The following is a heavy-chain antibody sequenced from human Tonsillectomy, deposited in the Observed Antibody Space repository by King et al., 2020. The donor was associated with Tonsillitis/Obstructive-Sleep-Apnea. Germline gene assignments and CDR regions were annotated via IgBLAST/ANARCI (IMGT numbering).Heavy chain of an antibody. CDR1: GFTFSSYA. J-gene: IGHJ4*02. Sequence: VQLVESGGGLVQPGGSLRLSCAASGFTFSSYAMSWVRQAPGKGLEWVSAISGSGGSTYYADSVKGRFTISRDNSKNTLYLQMNSLRAEDTAVYYCAKDRVVVPAAIQGDYFDYWGQGTLVTVSS. D-gene: IGHD2-2*02. CDR3: AKDRVVVPAAIQGDYFDY. V-gene: IGHV3-23*04. CDR2: ISGSGGST.